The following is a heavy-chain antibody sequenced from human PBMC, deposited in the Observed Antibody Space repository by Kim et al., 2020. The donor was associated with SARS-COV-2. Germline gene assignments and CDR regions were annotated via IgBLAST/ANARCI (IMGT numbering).Heavy chain of an antibody. V-gene: IGHV3-30*02. J-gene: IGHJ4*02. Sequence: GSNKYYADSVKGRFTISRDNSKNTLYLQMNSLRAEDTAVYYCAKETAWDYWGQGTLVTVSS. CDR3: AKETAWDY. CDR2: GSNK.